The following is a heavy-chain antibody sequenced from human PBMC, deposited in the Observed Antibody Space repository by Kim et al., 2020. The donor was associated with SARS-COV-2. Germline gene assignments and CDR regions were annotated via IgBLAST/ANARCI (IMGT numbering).Heavy chain of an antibody. CDR3: ARGGSSGSVGG. CDR2: IYTSGST. J-gene: IGHJ4*02. D-gene: IGHD3-22*01. CDR1: GGSISSGSYY. V-gene: IGHV4-61*02. Sequence: SETLSLTCTVSGGSISSGSYYWSWIRQPAGKGLEWIGRIYTSGSTNYNPSLKSRVTISVDTSKNQFSLKLSSVTAADTAVYYCARGGSSGSVGGWGQGTLVTVSS.